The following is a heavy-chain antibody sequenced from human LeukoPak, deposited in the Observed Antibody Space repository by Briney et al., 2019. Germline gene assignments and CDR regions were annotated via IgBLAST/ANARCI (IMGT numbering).Heavy chain of an antibody. V-gene: IGHV1-18*01. J-gene: IGHJ4*02. CDR1: GYTFTSYG. CDR3: ARDNPYYDSSGYYFFDC. D-gene: IGHD3-22*01. CDR2: ISAYNGNT. Sequence: ASVKVSCKASGYTFTSYGISWVRQAPGQGLEWMGWISAYNGNTNYAQKLQGRVTMTTDTSTSTAYMELRSLRSDDTAVYYCARDNPYYDSSGYYFFDCWGQGPLVTVSS.